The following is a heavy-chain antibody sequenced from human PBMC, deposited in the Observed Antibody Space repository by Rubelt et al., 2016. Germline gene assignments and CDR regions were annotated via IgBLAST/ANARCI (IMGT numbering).Heavy chain of an antibody. Sequence: QVQLQESGPGLVKPSETLSLTCTVSGGSISSYYWSWIRQPPGKGLEWIGYIYYSGSTNYNPSLKSRVTISVDTSKNQCSLKLSSVTAADTAVYYCARGVKYGGNSVGFDPWGQGTLVTVSS. CDR1: GGSISSYY. CDR3: ARGVKYGGNSVGFDP. CDR2: IYYSGST. V-gene: IGHV4-59*01. D-gene: IGHD4-23*01. J-gene: IGHJ5*02.